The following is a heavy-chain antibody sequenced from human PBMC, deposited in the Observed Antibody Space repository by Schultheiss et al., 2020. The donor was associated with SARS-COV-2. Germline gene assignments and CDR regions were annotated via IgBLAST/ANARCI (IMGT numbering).Heavy chain of an antibody. D-gene: IGHD6-19*01. CDR1: GFTVSSNY. CDR2: ISSSGSTI. V-gene: IGHV3-11*04. Sequence: GGSLRLSCAASGFTVSSNYMSWVRQAPGKGLEWVSYISSSGSTIYYADSVKGRFTISRDNAKNSLYLQMNSLRAEDTAVYYCARDEGVGDPEAVAAFDYWGQGTLVTVSS. CDR3: ARDEGVGDPEAVAAFDY. J-gene: IGHJ4*02.